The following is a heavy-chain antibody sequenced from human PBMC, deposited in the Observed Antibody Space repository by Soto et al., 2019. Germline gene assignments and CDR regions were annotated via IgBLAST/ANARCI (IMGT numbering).Heavy chain of an antibody. D-gene: IGHD6-19*01. CDR2: ISGSDGST. CDR3: AKHRRGAVATTPDY. V-gene: IGHV3-23*01. Sequence: EVQLLESGGGLVQPGGSLRLSCAASGFIFSSYAMTWVRQAPGKGLEWVSGISGSDGSTYYADSVKGRFTVSRDNSKNTVYLQMNSLRAGDTAIYYCAKHRRGAVATTPDYWGQGTLVTVSS. CDR1: GFIFSSYA. J-gene: IGHJ4*02.